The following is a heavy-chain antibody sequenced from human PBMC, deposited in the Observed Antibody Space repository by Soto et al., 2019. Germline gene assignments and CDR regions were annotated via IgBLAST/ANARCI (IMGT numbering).Heavy chain of an antibody. CDR2: IYSTGNT. J-gene: IGHJ6*02. V-gene: IGHV4-39*01. CDR1: CDSIRSSSY. Sequence: PSETLSLTCTFSCDSIRSSSYWGWIRQPPGKGLEWVGSIYSTGNTYCNPSLNSQVTICVDTSKNQFSLNVISVTAADTAGYYCTRSRRYSTEVWGQGPTVNVSS. CDR3: TRSRRYSTEV. D-gene: IGHD6-13*01.